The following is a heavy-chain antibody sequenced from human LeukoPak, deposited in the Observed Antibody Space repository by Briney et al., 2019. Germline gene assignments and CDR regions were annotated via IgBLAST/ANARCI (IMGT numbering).Heavy chain of an antibody. Sequence: GGSLRLSCAASGFTFDDYGMSWVRQAPGKGLEWVSGINWNGGNTGYAGSVKGRFTISRDNAKNSLYLQMNSLRAEDTALYYCAREGYSGYDSSWGQGTLVTVSS. D-gene: IGHD5-12*01. J-gene: IGHJ4*02. CDR3: AREGYSGYDSS. CDR1: GFTFDDYG. CDR2: INWNGGNT. V-gene: IGHV3-20*04.